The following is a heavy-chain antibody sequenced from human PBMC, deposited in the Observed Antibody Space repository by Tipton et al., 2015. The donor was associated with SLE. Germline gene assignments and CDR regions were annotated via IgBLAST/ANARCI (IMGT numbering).Heavy chain of an antibody. Sequence: TLSLTCTVSGYSISSGYYWGWIRQPPGKGLEWVGTVYYTGNTFYNPSLKSRVTISVDTSKNQLSLNLSSVTAADTAVYYCARDEYRYDTTGYHLLGHFDFWGQGTLVTVSS. D-gene: IGHD3-22*01. CDR1: GYSISSGYY. CDR3: ARDEYRYDTTGYHLLGHFDF. CDR2: VYYTGNT. V-gene: IGHV4-38-2*02. J-gene: IGHJ4*02.